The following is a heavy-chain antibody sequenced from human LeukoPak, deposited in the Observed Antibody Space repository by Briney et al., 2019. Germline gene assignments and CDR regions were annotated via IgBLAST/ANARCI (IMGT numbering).Heavy chain of an antibody. D-gene: IGHD3-3*01. J-gene: IGHJ4*02. V-gene: IGHV4-34*01. Sequence: PSETLSLTCAVYGGSFSGYYWSWIRQPPGKGLEWIGEINHSGSTNYNPSLKSRVTISVDTSKNQFSLKLSSVTAADTAVYYCARVSPPRFLEWLLFPHFDYWGQGTLVTVSS. CDR2: INHSGST. CDR3: ARVSPPRFLEWLLFPHFDY. CDR1: GGSFSGYY.